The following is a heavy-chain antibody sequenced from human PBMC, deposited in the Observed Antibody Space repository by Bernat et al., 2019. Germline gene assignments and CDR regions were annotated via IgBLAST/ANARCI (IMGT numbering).Heavy chain of an antibody. D-gene: IGHD3-3*01. Sequence: QVQLVQSGDEVKKPGASVKVSCKASGYTFTSYGISWVRQAPGQGLEWMGWISAYNGNTNYAQKLQGRVTMTTDTSTSTAYMELRSLRSDDTAVYYCARGPLEWLLYYYYYYMDVWGKGTTVTVSS. CDR1: GYTFTSYG. V-gene: IGHV1-18*01. CDR2: ISAYNGNT. J-gene: IGHJ6*03. CDR3: ARGPLEWLLYYYYYYMDV.